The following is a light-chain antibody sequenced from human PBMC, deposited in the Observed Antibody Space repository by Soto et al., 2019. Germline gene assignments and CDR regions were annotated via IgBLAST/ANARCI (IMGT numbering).Light chain of an antibody. J-gene: IGKJ3*01. Sequence: EMVLTQSPATLSLSPGERATLSSRASQSVSSYLAWYQQKPGQAPRLLIYDASNRATGIPARFSGSGSGIGFTLTISSLEPEDFAVYYCQQRTNWPPFTFGPGTKVDIK. V-gene: IGKV3-11*01. CDR2: DAS. CDR1: QSVSSY. CDR3: QQRTNWPPFT.